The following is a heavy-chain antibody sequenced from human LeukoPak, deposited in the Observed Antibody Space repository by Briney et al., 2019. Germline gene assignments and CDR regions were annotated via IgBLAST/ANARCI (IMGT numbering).Heavy chain of an antibody. D-gene: IGHD4-11*01. CDR2: TSHSGST. V-gene: IGHV4-59*01. CDR1: GDSISSYY. J-gene: IGHJ3*02. Sequence: SETLSLTHIVSGDSISSYYWSWIRQPPGKGLEWIGYTSHSGSTNSNPSLKSRVTISVDTSKNQFSLTLSSVTAADTAMYYCARDYRAFDIWGQGTMVTVSS. CDR3: ARDYRAFDI.